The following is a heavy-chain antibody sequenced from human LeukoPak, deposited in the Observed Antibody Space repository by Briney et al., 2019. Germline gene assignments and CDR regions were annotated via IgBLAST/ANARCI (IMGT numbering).Heavy chain of an antibody. Sequence: GGSLRLSCAASGFTFSSYAMSWVRQAPGKGLEWVSAISGSGGSTYYADSVEGRFTISRDNSKNTLYLQMNSLRAEDTAVYYCAKDRNRVGYFDYWGQGTLVTVSS. CDR3: AKDRNRVGYFDY. D-gene: IGHD1-14*01. J-gene: IGHJ4*02. CDR2: ISGSGGST. V-gene: IGHV3-23*01. CDR1: GFTFSSYA.